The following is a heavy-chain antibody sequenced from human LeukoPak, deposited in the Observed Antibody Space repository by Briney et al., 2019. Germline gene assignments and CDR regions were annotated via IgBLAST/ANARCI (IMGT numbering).Heavy chain of an antibody. CDR3: GRHSSPHAGSSSWYDF. Sequence: PSETLSLTCTVSGGSISSSTYHWGWIRQPPGKGLEWIGSIYYSGNTYYNPSLKSRVTISVDTSKNQFSVKLSSVTAADTAVYYCGRHSSPHAGSSSWYDFWGQGTLVTVSS. CDR2: IYYSGNT. CDR1: GGSISSSTYH. J-gene: IGHJ5*01. V-gene: IGHV4-39*01. D-gene: IGHD2-15*01.